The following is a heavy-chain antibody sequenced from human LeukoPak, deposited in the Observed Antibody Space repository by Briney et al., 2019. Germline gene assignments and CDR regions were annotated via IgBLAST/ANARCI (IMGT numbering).Heavy chain of an antibody. CDR3: ARDSVLLWFGESDY. V-gene: IGHV1-18*01. J-gene: IGHJ4*02. Sequence: AASVTVSCTASGYTFTSYGISWVRQAPGQGLEWMGWISAYNGNTNYAQKLQGRVTMTTDTSTSTAYMELRSLRSDDTAVYYCARDSVLLWFGESDYWGQGTLVTVSS. CDR1: GYTFTSYG. CDR2: ISAYNGNT. D-gene: IGHD3-10*01.